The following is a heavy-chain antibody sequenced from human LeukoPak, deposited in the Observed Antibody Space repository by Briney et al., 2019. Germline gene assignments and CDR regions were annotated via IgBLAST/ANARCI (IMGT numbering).Heavy chain of an antibody. Sequence: PGGSLRLSCAASGFTFSGSAMHWVRQASGKGLEWDGRIRSKANSYATAYAASVKGRFTISRDDSKNTAYLQMNSLKTEDTAVYYCTRGAAAGYTIYGMDVWGKGTTVTVSS. CDR1: GFTFSGSA. CDR2: IRSKANSYAT. J-gene: IGHJ6*04. D-gene: IGHD6-13*01. V-gene: IGHV3-73*01. CDR3: TRGAAAGYTIYGMDV.